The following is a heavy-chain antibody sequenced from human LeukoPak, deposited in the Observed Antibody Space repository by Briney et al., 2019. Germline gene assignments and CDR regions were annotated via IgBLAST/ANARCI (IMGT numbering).Heavy chain of an antibody. D-gene: IGHD6-13*01. CDR3: ARARTPGIAADPFDY. Sequence: ASVNVSCKASGYTFTGYYMHWVRQAPGQGLEWMGWINPNSGGTNYAQKFQGRVTMTRDTSISTAYMELSRLRSDDTAVYYGARARTPGIAADPFDYWGQGTLVTVSS. CDR2: INPNSGGT. V-gene: IGHV1-2*02. J-gene: IGHJ4*02. CDR1: GYTFTGYY.